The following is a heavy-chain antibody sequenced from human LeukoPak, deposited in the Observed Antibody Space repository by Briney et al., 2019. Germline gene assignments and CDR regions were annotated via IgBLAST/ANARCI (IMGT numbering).Heavy chain of an antibody. V-gene: IGHV5-51*01. D-gene: IGHD2-8*01. CDR2: IYPGDSDT. CDR3: ARGLGYCTNGVCYRKWFDP. J-gene: IGHJ5*02. Sequence: GESLKISCKGSGYSFTSYWIGWVRQMPGKGLEGMGIIYPGDSDTRYSPSFQGQVTISADKSIRTAYLQWSSLKASDTAMYYCARGLGYCTNGVCYRKWFDPWGQGTLVTVSS. CDR1: GYSFTSYW.